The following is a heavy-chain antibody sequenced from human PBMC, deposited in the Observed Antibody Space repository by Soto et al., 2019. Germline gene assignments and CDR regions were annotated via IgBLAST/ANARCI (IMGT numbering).Heavy chain of an antibody. V-gene: IGHV3-21*01. CDR1: GVTFSSYS. D-gene: IGHD3-3*01. J-gene: IGHJ5*02. Sequence: GGSLRLSXAASGVTFSSYSMNWVRQTPGKGLEWVSSISGSSSNMYYADSVKGRFTISRDNAKNSLYLQMNSLRAEDTAVYYCAKDPNYDFWSGYSGSGWFDPWGQGTLVTVSS. CDR3: AKDPNYDFWSGYSGSGWFDP. CDR2: ISGSSSNM.